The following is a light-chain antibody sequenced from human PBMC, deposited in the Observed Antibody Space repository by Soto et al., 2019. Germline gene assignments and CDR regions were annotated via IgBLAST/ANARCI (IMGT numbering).Light chain of an antibody. CDR2: DVS. CDR3: SSYTSSSTYV. J-gene: IGLJ1*01. V-gene: IGLV2-14*01. Sequence: QSALTQPASVSGSPGQWITISCTGTSSDVGGYNYVSWYQQHPGKAPKLMIYDVSNWPSGVSNRFSGSKSVNTASLTISGLQAEDEADYYCSSYTSSSTYVFGTGTKLTVL. CDR1: SSDVGGYNY.